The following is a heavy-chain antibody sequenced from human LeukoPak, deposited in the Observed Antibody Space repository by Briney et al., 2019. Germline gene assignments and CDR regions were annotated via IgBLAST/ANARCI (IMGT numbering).Heavy chain of an antibody. V-gene: IGHV3-33*01. CDR2: IWYDGSNK. J-gene: IGHJ4*02. D-gene: IGHD3-22*01. Sequence: GGSLRLSCAASGFTFSNYGMHWVRQAPGKGLEWVAVIWYDGSNKYYADSVKGRFTISRDNSKNTLYLLMNSLRAEDTAVYYCARDTYYYDSSGYSVIDYWGQGTLVTVPS. CDR1: GFTFSNYG. CDR3: ARDTYYYDSSGYSVIDY.